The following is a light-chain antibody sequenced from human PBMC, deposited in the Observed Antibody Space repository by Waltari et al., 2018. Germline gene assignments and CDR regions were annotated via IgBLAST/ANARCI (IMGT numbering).Light chain of an antibody. Sequence: DIVMTQSPDSLAVSLGERATINCKSRQSFLYSSNNKNYLAWYQQKPGQPPNLLIYWASTRESGVPDRFSGSGSGTDFTLTISGLQAEDVAVYYCQQYYSPPYTFGQGTKLEIK. CDR1: QSFLYSSNNKNY. J-gene: IGKJ2*01. CDR2: WAS. V-gene: IGKV4-1*01. CDR3: QQYYSPPYT.